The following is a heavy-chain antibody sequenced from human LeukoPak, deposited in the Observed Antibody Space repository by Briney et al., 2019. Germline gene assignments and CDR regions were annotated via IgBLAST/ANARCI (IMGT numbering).Heavy chain of an antibody. CDR1: GCTFSSYA. CDR3: AKDRYYYSTGSAGSYTIEY. J-gene: IGHJ4*02. CDR2: ISYDGSNK. D-gene: IGHD3-22*01. Sequence: GGSLRLSCAASGCTFSSYAMHWGRQAPGKGLEWVAVISYDGSNKYYADSVKGRFTVSRDNSKNTVYLQMNSLRAEDAVLYYCAKDRYYYSTGSAGSYTIEYWGRGTLVTVSS. V-gene: IGHV3-30-3*01.